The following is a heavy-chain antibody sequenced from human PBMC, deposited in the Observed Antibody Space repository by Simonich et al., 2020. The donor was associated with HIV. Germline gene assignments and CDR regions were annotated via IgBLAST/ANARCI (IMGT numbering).Heavy chain of an antibody. D-gene: IGHD2-2*01. J-gene: IGHJ4*02. CDR3: ARGGRKGSSTSCSDY. CDR1: GFTFRGYT. CDR2: IRSSSSYR. Sequence: VQLVESGECLVKPAGSLRLSCAASGFTFRGYTMNWFRQAPGKELEWVSSIRSSSSYRYYADSVKGRFTSSRDKGTNSLSLQMHSLSAEDTAEYYCARGGRKGSSTSCSDYWGQGALVTVSS. V-gene: IGHV3-21*01.